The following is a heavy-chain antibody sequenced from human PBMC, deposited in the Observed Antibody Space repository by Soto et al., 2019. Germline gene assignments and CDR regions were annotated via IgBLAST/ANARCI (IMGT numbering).Heavy chain of an antibody. CDR2: ISYDGSTK. J-gene: IGHJ6*02. CDR3: AKDLLRPGRAYGMDV. Sequence: QVQLVESGGGVVQPGRSLRLSCAASGFTFSSYGMHWVRQAPGKGLEWVAVISYDGSTKYYADSVKGRFTISRDNSKNTLYLQMSSLRPEDTAVYYCAKDLLRPGRAYGMDVWGQGTTVTVSS. CDR1: GFTFSSYG. V-gene: IGHV3-30*18. D-gene: IGHD6-25*01.